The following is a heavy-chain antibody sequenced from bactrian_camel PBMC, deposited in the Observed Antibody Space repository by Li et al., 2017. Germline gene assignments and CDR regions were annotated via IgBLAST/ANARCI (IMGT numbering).Heavy chain of an antibody. CDR3: AAAWGSCRGDFAHRAGYFPH. V-gene: IGHV3S40*01. Sequence: VQLVESGGGSVQAGGSLTLSCAASGYTSLRYCMGWFRQAPGKGLEWVSGINSGGGSTYYLDSVKGRFTISKDNAENTVYLQMNSLQPDDTAKYYCAAAWGSCRGDFAHRAGYFPHWGQGTQDTV. D-gene: IGHD2*01. J-gene: IGHJ4*01. CDR2: INSGGGST. CDR1: GYTSLRYC.